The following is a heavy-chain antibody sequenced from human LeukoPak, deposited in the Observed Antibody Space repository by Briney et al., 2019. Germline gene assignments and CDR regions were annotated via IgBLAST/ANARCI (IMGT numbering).Heavy chain of an antibody. Sequence: ASVKVSCKASGYTFTSCDINWVRQATGQGLEWMGWMNPNSGDTGYAQKFQGRVTMTRNTSISTAYMELSSLRSEDTAVYYCARRYYESSGYPSIDSWGQGTLVTVSS. V-gene: IGHV1-8*01. CDR3: ARRYYESSGYPSIDS. D-gene: IGHD3-22*01. CDR1: GYTFTSCD. J-gene: IGHJ4*02. CDR2: MNPNSGDT.